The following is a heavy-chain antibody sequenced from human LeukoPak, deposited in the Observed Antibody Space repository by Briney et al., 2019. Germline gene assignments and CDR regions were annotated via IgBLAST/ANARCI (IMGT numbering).Heavy chain of an antibody. CDR2: ISTYKGNT. CDR1: GYTFTSYG. CDR3: ARVTALYYYMDV. V-gene: IGHV1-18*01. J-gene: IGHJ6*03. Sequence: ASVKVSCKASGYTFTSYGISWVRQAPGQGLEWMGWISTYKGNTNYAQKLQGRVTMTTDTSTSTVYMELRSLRSDDTAVYYCARVTALYYYMDVWGKGTTVTISS.